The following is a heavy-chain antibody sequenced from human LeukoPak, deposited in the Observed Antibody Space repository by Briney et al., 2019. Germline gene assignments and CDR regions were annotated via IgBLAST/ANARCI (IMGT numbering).Heavy chain of an antibody. Sequence: ASVKVSCKASGYTFTGYYMHWVRQAPGQGLEWMGIINPSGGSTSYAQKFQGRVTMTRDTSTSTVYMELSSLRSEDTAVYYCARVSDDGERFWYFDLWGRGTLVTVSS. V-gene: IGHV1-46*01. J-gene: IGHJ2*01. CDR1: GYTFTGYY. D-gene: IGHD4-17*01. CDR3: ARVSDDGERFWYFDL. CDR2: INPSGGST.